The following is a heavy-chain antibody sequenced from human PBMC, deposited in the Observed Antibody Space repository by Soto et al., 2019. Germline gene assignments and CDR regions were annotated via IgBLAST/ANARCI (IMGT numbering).Heavy chain of an antibody. D-gene: IGHD3-10*01. CDR1: GGSISSYY. V-gene: IGHV4-59*01. Sequence: PSETLCLTCTASGGSISSYYWSWVRQPPGKGLEWIGYIYYSGSTNYNPSLKSRVTISVATSKNQFSLKLSSVTAADTAVYYCARANGSGSYYKSVSGLDYWGQGTLVTVSS. J-gene: IGHJ4*02. CDR2: IYYSGST. CDR3: ARANGSGSYYKSVSGLDY.